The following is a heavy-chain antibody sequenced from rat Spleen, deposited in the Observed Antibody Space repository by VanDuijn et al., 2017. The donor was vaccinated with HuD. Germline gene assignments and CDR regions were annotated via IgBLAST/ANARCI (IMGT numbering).Heavy chain of an antibody. D-gene: IGHD1-10*01. Sequence: EVQLQESGPGLVKPSQSLSLTCSVTGYSITSNYWGWIRKFPGNKMEWMGYISYSGSTSYNPSLKSRISITRDTSKNQFFLQLNSVTTEDTATYYCATDPIRRIYNNYYFDYWGQGVMVTVSS. CDR3: ATDPIRRIYNNYYFDY. CDR1: GYSITSNY. CDR2: ISYSGST. J-gene: IGHJ2*01. V-gene: IGHV3-1*01.